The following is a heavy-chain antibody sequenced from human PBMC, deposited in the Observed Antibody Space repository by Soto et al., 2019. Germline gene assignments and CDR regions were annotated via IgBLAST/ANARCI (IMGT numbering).Heavy chain of an antibody. J-gene: IGHJ5*02. CDR2: ISYDGSNK. V-gene: IGHV3-30-3*01. D-gene: IGHD3-16*01. CDR1: GFTFSSYA. CDR3: ASEGPRGGADH. Sequence: HPGGSLRLSCAASGFTFSSYAMHWVRQAPGKGLEWVAVISYDGSNKYYADSVKGRFTISRDNSKNTLYLQMNSLRAEDTAVYYCASEGPRGGADHWGQGTLVTVSS.